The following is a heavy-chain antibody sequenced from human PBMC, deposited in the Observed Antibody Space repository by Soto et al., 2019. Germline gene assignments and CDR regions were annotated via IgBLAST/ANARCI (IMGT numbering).Heavy chain of an antibody. J-gene: IGHJ4*02. V-gene: IGHV4-30-2*01. CDR2: IYHSGST. CDR1: GCSIPSGCYS. CDR3: ATAPGPY. Sequence: SGTLSLTFAVSGCSIPSGCYSWSWIRQPPGKGLEWIGYIYHSGSTYYNPSLKSRVTISVDRSKNQFSLKLTSVTAADTAVYYCATAPGPYWGQGTLVTVSS.